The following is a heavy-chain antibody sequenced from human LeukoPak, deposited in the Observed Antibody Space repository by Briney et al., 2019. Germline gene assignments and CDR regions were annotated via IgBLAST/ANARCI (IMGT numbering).Heavy chain of an antibody. CDR1: GGSFSGYY. CDR2: INHSGST. V-gene: IGHV4-34*01. CDR3: ARVASSYCSGGSCDGIDY. Sequence: PSETLSLTCAVYGGSFSGYYWSWIRQPPGKGLEWIGEINHSGSTNYNPSLKSRVTISVDTSKNQFSLKLSSVTAADTAVYYCARVASSYCSGGSCDGIDYWGQGTLVTVSS. J-gene: IGHJ4*02. D-gene: IGHD2-15*01.